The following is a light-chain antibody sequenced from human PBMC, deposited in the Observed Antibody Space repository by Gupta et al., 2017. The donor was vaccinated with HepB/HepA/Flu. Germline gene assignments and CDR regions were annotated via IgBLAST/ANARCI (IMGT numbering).Light chain of an antibody. CDR3: SAWDSSRSDKV. J-gene: IGLJ2*01. V-gene: IGLV10-54*04. CDR1: GNNVGNQG. CDR2: KNN. Sequence: QTGHTQTPPPSKALAPSQTATCTCNGNNVGNQGAAWLQQNPGQPPKLLPYKNNNRPSGISERFSASRSGNTATLTITGLEPKDEADYYCSAWDSSRSDKVFGGGTKLTVL.